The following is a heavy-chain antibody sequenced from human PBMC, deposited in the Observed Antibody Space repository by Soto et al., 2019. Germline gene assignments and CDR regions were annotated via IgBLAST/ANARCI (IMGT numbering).Heavy chain of an antibody. CDR2: IYNSGTT. J-gene: IGHJ5*02. Sequence: QVQLQESGPGLVKPSETLSLTCTVSGGSITRGGYYWSWIRQHPGKGLEWVGYIYNSGTTYYNPSHKSRITLSVDSSKYQFSLKLTSVTAADTAVYYCARDPAPWGQGTLVTVSS. CDR3: ARDPAP. V-gene: IGHV4-31*03. CDR1: GGSITRGGYY.